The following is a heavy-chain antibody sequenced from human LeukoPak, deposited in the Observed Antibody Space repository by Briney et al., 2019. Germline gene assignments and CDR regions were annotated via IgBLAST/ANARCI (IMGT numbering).Heavy chain of an antibody. J-gene: IGHJ4*02. V-gene: IGHV4-59*12. CDR3: AREQKVATDGNVFEY. CDR2: IFYSGTT. D-gene: IGHD2-15*01. CDR1: GGSIPSYY. Sequence: SETLSLTCTVSGGSIPSYYWSWIRQPPGKGLEWIGYIFYSGTTNYNPSLKSRVTISVDTSKNQFSLKMSSVTAADTAVYYCAREQKVATDGNVFEYWGQGTLVTVSS.